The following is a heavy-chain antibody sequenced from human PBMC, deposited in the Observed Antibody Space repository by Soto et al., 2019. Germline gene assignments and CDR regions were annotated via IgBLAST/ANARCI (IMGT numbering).Heavy chain of an antibody. CDR1: GFTFSSYA. CDR3: AKDRGDTAVVTGSYPDF. D-gene: IGHD5-18*01. V-gene: IGHV3-23*01. J-gene: IGHJ4*02. Sequence: GGSLRLSCAASGFTFSSYAMSWVRQAPGKGLQWVSATSVSGTSTYYADSVEGRFTISRDNSKNTLNLQMKSLRAEDTAIYYCAKDRGDTAVVTGSYPDFWGRGTLVTVSS. CDR2: TSVSGTST.